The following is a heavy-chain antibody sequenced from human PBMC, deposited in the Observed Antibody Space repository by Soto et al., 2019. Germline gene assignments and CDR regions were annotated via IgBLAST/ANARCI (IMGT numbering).Heavy chain of an antibody. Sequence: PGESLKIPSEASGYNFTTNWIAWVRQMPGKGLEWMGIIYPGDSDTRYSPSFQGQVTISADKSISTAYLQWSSLKASDTAMYYCARSALATGGAFDIWGQGTMVTVSS. CDR3: ARSALATGGAFDI. CDR2: IYPGDSDT. V-gene: IGHV5-51*01. J-gene: IGHJ3*02. CDR1: GYNFTTNW.